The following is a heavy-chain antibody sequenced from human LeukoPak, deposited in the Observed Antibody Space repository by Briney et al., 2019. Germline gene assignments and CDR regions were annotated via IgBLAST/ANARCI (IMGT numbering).Heavy chain of an antibody. CDR1: GFTFSNYG. CDR3: ARDGQYYYDTPGLYGGLNL. CDR2: IRYDGNNK. Sequence: GGSLRLSCGASGFTFSNYGMLWVRQAPGKGLDWVAFIRYDGNNKLYADSVKGRFTISRDNAENTLYLQMDSLRAEDTAVYYCARDGQYYYDTPGLYGGLNLWGQGALVTVSS. J-gene: IGHJ4*02. V-gene: IGHV3-30*02. D-gene: IGHD3-22*01.